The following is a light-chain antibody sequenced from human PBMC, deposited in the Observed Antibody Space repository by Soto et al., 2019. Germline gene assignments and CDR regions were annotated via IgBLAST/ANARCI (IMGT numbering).Light chain of an antibody. J-gene: IGKJ4*01. CDR2: AAS. CDR3: QEINSYPLT. CDR1: HGISSH. Sequence: DIQLTQSPSFLSASVRDRVTITCRASHGISSHLAWYQQKPGKAPKLLLYAASTLQSGAPSRFSGSGPGTDFTLAVRGLQPEYFGTYYCQEINSYPLTFGGGTKVEIK. V-gene: IGKV1-9*01.